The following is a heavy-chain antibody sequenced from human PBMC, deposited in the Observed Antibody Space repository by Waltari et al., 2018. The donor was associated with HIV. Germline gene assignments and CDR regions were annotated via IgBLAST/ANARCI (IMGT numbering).Heavy chain of an antibody. Sequence: LLESGGGLVQPGGSLRLSCAASGFTFSTYAMTWVRQAPGKGLGWVSGISGSGGSTHYADSVKGRFTISRDNSKNTLYLQMNSLRAEDTAVYYCAKGLVGDWYYYYGMDVWGQGTTVTVSS. J-gene: IGHJ6*02. CDR2: ISGSGGST. CDR3: AKGLVGDWYYYYGMDV. V-gene: IGHV3-23*01. D-gene: IGHD1-26*01. CDR1: GFTFSTYA.